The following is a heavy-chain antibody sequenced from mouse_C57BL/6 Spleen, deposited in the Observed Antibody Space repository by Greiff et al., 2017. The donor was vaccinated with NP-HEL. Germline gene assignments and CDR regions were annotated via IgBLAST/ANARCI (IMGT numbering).Heavy chain of an antibody. CDR2: IYPGDGDT. CDR3: ARRDYYGSRSYFDY. CDR1: GYAFSSSW. V-gene: IGHV1-82*01. Sequence: VQLQQSGPELVKPGASVKISCKASGYAFSSSWMNWVKQRPGKGLEWIGRIYPGDGDTNYNGKFKGKATLTADKSSSTAYMQLSSLTSEDSAVYFCARRDYYGSRSYFDYWGQGTTLTVSS. J-gene: IGHJ2*01. D-gene: IGHD1-1*01.